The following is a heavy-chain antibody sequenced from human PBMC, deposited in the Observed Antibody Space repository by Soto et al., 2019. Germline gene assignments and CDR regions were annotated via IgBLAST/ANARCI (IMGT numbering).Heavy chain of an antibody. CDR3: ARIPVDTYMINWFDP. CDR2: IYYSGST. J-gene: IGHJ5*02. D-gene: IGHD5-18*01. CDR1: GVSVSSGDYY. V-gene: IGHV4-61*08. Sequence: XETLCLTCTVSGVSVSSGDYYWSWIRQPPGKGLEWIGYIYYSGSTNYNPSLKSRVSISLDTSKNQFSLRLTSVTAADTAVYYCARIPVDTYMINWFDPWGQGTLVTVSS.